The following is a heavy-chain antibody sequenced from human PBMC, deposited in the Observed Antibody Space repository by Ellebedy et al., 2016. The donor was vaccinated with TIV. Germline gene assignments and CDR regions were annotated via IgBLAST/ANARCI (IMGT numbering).Heavy chain of an antibody. CDR3: AATSSGWSTIGAFDI. D-gene: IGHD6-19*01. V-gene: IGHV3-30*03. CDR2: ISYDGSNK. J-gene: IGHJ3*02. CDR1: GFTFSRYG. Sequence: GESLKISXAASGFTFSRYGMHWVRQAPGKGLEWGAVISYDGSNKYYADSVKGRFTISRDNSKNTLYLQMNSLRAEDTAVYYCAATSSGWSTIGAFDIWGQGTMVTVSS.